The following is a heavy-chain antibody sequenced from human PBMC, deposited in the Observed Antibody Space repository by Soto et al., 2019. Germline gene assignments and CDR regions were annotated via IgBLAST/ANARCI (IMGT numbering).Heavy chain of an antibody. CDR1: GGTFSSYS. Sequence: QVQLVQSGAEVKKPGSSVKVSCKASGGTFSSYSISWVRQAPGQGLAWMGRIIPILGIANYAQKFQGRVTITADKSTSTAYMELSSLRAEDTAVYHCARGGVAGFDYWGQGTLVTVSS. CDR3: ARGGVAGFDY. J-gene: IGHJ4*02. D-gene: IGHD6-19*01. CDR2: IIPILGIA. V-gene: IGHV1-69*02.